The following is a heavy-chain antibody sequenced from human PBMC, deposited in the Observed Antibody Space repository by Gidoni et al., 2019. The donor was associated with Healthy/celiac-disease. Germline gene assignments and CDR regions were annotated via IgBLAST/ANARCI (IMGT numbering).Heavy chain of an antibody. D-gene: IGHD6-19*01. V-gene: IGHV4-34*01. Sequence: QVQLQQWGAGLLKPSETLSLTCAVYGGSFSGYYWSWIRQPPGKGLEWIGEINHSGSTNYNPSLKSRVTISVDTSKNQFSLKLSSVTAADTAVYYCARAGPPRWLVVYWGQGTLVTVSS. CDR1: GGSFSGYY. CDR3: ARAGPPRWLVVY. CDR2: INHSGST. J-gene: IGHJ4*02.